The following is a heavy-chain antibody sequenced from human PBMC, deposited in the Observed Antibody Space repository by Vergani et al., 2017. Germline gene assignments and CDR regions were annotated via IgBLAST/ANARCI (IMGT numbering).Heavy chain of an antibody. V-gene: IGHV1-69*13. CDR2: TIPIFGTA. Sequence: QVQLVQSGAEVKKPGSSVKVSCKASGGTFSSYAISWVRQPPGQGLEWMGRTIPIFGTANYAQKFQGRVTITADESTSTAYMELSSLRSEDTAVYYGAGDPTVTTSDWFDPWGQGTLVTVSS. D-gene: IGHD4-17*01. J-gene: IGHJ5*02. CDR3: AGDPTVTTSDWFDP. CDR1: GGTFSSYA.